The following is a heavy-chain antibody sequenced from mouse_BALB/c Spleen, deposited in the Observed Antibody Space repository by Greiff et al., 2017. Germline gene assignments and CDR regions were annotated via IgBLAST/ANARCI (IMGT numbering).Heavy chain of an antibody. V-gene: IGHV5-9-3*01. J-gene: IGHJ4*01. CDR1: GFTFSSYA. Sequence: EVKLMESGGGLVKPGGSLKLSCAASGFTFSSYAMSWVRQTPEKRLEWVATISSGGSYTYYPDSVKGRFTISRDNAKNTLYLQMSSLRSEDTAMYYCARHLATDAMDYWGQGTSVTVSS. D-gene: IGHD1-1*01. CDR3: ARHLATDAMDY. CDR2: ISSGGSYT.